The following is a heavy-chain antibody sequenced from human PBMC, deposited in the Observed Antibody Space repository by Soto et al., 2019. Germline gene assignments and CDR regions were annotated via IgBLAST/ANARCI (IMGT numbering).Heavy chain of an antibody. J-gene: IGHJ4*01. V-gene: IGHV3-72*01. D-gene: IGHD6-13*01. CDR1: GFTLSDHY. CDR3: AKERLEEVGTFFEF. CDR2: SRDKAQGYST. Sequence: GGSLRLSCAGSGFTLSDHYIDWVRQAPGKGLEWVGRSRDKAQGYSTAYAASVKGRFTTSRDESKNSVYLQMNSLKTEDTAVYYCAKERLEEVGTFFEFWGHGILVTVSS.